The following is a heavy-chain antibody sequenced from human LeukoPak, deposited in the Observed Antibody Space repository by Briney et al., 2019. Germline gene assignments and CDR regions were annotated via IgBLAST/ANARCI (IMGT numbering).Heavy chain of an antibody. Sequence: SVKVSCKASGGTFTSYAISWVRQAPGQGREWMGGIIPIFGTANYAQKFQGRVTITTDESTSTAYMELSSLRSEDTAVYYCARGYCSSTSCYIDWFDPWGQGTLVTVSS. V-gene: IGHV1-69*05. J-gene: IGHJ5*02. CDR3: ARGYCSSTSCYIDWFDP. CDR2: IIPIFGTA. CDR1: GGTFTSYA. D-gene: IGHD2-2*02.